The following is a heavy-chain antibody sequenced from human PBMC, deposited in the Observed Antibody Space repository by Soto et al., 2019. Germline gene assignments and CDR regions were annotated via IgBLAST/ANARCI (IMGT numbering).Heavy chain of an antibody. CDR3: TTDSFITTIPVRFDS. CDR2: IKSKTDGGTT. Sequence: GGSLRLSCAASGFAFSNAWINWVRQAPGKGLEWVGRIKSKTDGGTTDFAASVKGRFAISRDDSINMVFMQMNSLKTEDTAVYYCTTDSFITTIPVRFDSWGHGTLVTVSS. V-gene: IGHV3-15*07. CDR1: GFAFSNAW. D-gene: IGHD3-22*01. J-gene: IGHJ4*01.